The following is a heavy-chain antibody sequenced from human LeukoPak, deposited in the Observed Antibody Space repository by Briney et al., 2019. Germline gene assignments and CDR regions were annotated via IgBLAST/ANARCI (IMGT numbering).Heavy chain of an antibody. Sequence: GGSLRLSCAASEFSVGSNYMTWVRQAPGKGLEWVSLIYSGGSTYYADSVKGRFTISRDNSYKTLYLQMNSLRAEDTAVYYCAELGITMIGGVWGKGTTVTISS. D-gene: IGHD3-10*02. CDR1: EFSVGSNY. J-gene: IGHJ6*04. CDR3: AELGITMIGGV. V-gene: IGHV3-66*01. CDR2: IYSGGST.